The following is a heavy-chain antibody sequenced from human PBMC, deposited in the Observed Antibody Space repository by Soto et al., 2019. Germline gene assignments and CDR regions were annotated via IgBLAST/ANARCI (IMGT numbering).Heavy chain of an antibody. Sequence: ASVKVSCKVSGYTLTELSMHWVRQAPGKGLEWMGGFDPEDGETIYAQRFQGRVTMTEDTSTDTAYMELSSLRSEDTAVYYCATSQVWVTGTTEGRYNWFDPWGQGNLVTVSS. J-gene: IGHJ5*02. V-gene: IGHV1-24*01. D-gene: IGHD1-7*01. CDR3: ATSQVWVTGTTEGRYNWFDP. CDR1: GYTLTELS. CDR2: FDPEDGET.